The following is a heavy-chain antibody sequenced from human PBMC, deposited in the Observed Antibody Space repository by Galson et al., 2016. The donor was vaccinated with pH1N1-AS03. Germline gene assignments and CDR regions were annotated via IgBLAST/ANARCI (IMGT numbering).Heavy chain of an antibody. CDR3: ARTFPGRVVVVAAAMQEGPDY. CDR2: ISRSSTYI. Sequence: SLRLSCAASGFTFSGYSMNWFRQVPGKGLEWVSSISRSSTYIYYADSVKGRFTISRDNAKNSLFLQMHSLRAEDTAVYYCARTFPGRVVVVAAAMQEGPDYWGQGTLVTVSS. J-gene: IGHJ4*02. CDR1: GFTFSGYS. V-gene: IGHV3-21*03. D-gene: IGHD2-2*01.